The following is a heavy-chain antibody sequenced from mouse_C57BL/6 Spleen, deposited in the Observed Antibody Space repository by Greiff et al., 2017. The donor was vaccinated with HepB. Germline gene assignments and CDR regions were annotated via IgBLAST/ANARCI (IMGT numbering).Heavy chain of an antibody. CDR1: GYIFTSYW. V-gene: IGHV1-55*01. CDR2: IYPGSGST. J-gene: IGHJ2*01. D-gene: IGHD2-5*01. Sequence: QVQLQQPGAELVKPGASVKMSCKASGYIFTSYWITWVKQRPGQGLEWIGDIYPGSGSTNYNEKFKSKATLTVDTSSSTAYMQLSSLTSEDSAFYYCAIYSNYVLYFDYWGQGTTLTVSS. CDR3: AIYSNYVLYFDY.